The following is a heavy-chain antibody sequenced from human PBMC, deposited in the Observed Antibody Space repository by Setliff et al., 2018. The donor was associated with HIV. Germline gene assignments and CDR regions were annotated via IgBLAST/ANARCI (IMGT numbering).Heavy chain of an antibody. CDR3: ARVASGYDYGWLDP. D-gene: IGHD5-12*01. V-gene: IGHV3-66*01. J-gene: IGHJ5*02. CDR2: IYKSGKT. Sequence: GGSLRLSCEASGFRVTDTYMAWVRQAPGKGLEWVTLIYKSGKTYYADFVKGRFTIARDNAKNTLYLQMNSLRAEDTAVYYCARVASGYDYGWLDPWGQGTLVTVSS. CDR1: GFRVTDTY.